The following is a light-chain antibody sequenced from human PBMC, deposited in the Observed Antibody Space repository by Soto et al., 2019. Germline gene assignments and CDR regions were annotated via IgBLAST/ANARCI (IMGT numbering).Light chain of an antibody. J-gene: IGKJ1*01. V-gene: IGKV3-20*01. Sequence: EIVMTPSQATLSVSPLEIASLSCSSSQSVSISYLSWYQQKPGQAPRLLIYGASSRATGIPDRFSGSGSGTDFTLTISRLEPEDFAVYYCQQYGSSPRKFGQGTKVDIK. CDR1: QSVSISY. CDR3: QQYGSSPRK. CDR2: GAS.